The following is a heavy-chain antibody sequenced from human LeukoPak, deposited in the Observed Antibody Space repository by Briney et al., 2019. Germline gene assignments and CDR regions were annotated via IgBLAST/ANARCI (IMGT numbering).Heavy chain of an antibody. CDR2: IIPIFGTA. Sequence: SVKVSCKASGYTFTSYYMHWVRQAPGQGLEWMGGIIPIFGTANYAQKFQGRVTAYMELSSLRSEDTAVYYCARESSSGWCDYWGQGTLVTVSS. D-gene: IGHD6-19*01. CDR1: GYTFTSYY. J-gene: IGHJ4*02. V-gene: IGHV1-69*13. CDR3: ARESSSGWCDY.